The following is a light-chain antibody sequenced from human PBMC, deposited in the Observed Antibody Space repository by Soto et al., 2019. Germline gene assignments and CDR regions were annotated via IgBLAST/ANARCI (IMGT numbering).Light chain of an antibody. CDR3: QQSYSTPYT. CDR2: GAF. J-gene: IGKJ2*01. Sequence: DIQMTQSPSSLSASVGDRVTITCRASQSISSYLNWYQQKPGKAPKLLIYGAFSLQSGVPSRFSGSGSGTDFTLTISSLQPEDSATYYCQQSYSTPYTFGQGTKLEIK. CDR1: QSISSY. V-gene: IGKV1-39*01.